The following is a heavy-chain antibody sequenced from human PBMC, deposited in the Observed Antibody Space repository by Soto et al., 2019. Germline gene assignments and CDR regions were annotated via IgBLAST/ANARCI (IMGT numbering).Heavy chain of an antibody. CDR2: ISSSSSTI. CDR3: ARDVLFAFDI. Sequence: GGSLRLSCAASGFTFSSYSMNWVRQAPGKGLEWVSYISSSSSTIYYADSMKGRFTISRDNAKNSLYLQMNSLRAEDTAVYYCARDVLFAFDIWGQGTMVTVSS. V-gene: IGHV3-48*01. J-gene: IGHJ3*02. CDR1: GFTFSSYS. D-gene: IGHD3-16*01.